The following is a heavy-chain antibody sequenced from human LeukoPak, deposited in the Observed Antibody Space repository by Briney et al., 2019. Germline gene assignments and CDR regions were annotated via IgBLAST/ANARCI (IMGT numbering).Heavy chain of an antibody. CDR1: GFILSDYY. J-gene: IGHJ4*02. D-gene: IGHD6-19*01. CDR2: ISTSDRTT. CDR3: ARYIKGLYSSGIDY. V-gene: IGHV3-11*01. Sequence: GGSLRLSCAASGFILSDYYMSWIRQAPGKGLEWVAYISTSDRTTYYADSVKGRFTISRDNAKNSLYLQMNSLRAEDTAVYYCARYIKGLYSSGIDYWGQGTLVTVSS.